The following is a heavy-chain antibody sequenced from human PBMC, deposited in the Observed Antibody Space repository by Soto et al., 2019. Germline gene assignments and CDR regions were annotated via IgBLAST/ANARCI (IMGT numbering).Heavy chain of an antibody. D-gene: IGHD1-7*01. CDR2: IKQDGSEK. CDR3: ARLAGTTHYYFDY. CDR1: GFTFSSYW. Sequence: GGSLRLSCAASGFTFSSYWMSWVRQAPGKGLEWVADIKQDGSEKYYVDSVKGRFTISRDNDKNSLYLQMNSLRAEDTAVYSCARLAGTTHYYFDYWGQGTLVTVSS. J-gene: IGHJ4*02. V-gene: IGHV3-7*01.